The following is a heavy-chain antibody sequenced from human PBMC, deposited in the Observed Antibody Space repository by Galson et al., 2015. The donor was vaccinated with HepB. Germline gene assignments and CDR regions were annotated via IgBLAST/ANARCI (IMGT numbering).Heavy chain of an antibody. V-gene: IGHV1-69*02. Sequence: SVKVSCKASGGTFSSYTISWVRQAPGQGLEWMGRIIPILGIANYAQKFQGRVTITAGKSTSTAYMELSSLRSEDTAVYYCARGRDHTVTPDGLDYWGQGTLVTVSS. CDR1: GGTFSSYT. CDR2: IIPILGIA. D-gene: IGHD4-17*01. J-gene: IGHJ4*02. CDR3: ARGRDHTVTPDGLDY.